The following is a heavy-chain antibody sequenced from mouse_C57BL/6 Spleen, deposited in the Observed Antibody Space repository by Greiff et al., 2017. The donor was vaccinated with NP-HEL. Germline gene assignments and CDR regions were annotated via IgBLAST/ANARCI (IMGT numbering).Heavy chain of an antibody. CDR1: GFTFSSYA. J-gene: IGHJ4*01. Sequence: EVKLMESGEGLVKPGGSLKLSCAASGFTFSSYAMSWVRQTPEKRLEWVAYISSGGDYIYYADTVKGRFTISRDNARNTLYLQMSSLKSEDTAMYYCTRYGPPYAMDYWGQGTSVTVSS. V-gene: IGHV5-9-1*02. CDR2: ISSGGDYI. CDR3: TRYGPPYAMDY. D-gene: IGHD1-1*02.